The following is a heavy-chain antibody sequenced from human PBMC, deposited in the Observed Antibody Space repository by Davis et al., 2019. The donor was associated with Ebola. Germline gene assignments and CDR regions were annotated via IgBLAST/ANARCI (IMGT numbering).Heavy chain of an antibody. CDR3: ARDGSGNPYWYFDL. D-gene: IGHD4-23*01. V-gene: IGHV4-59*01. J-gene: IGHJ2*01. CDR1: GGSISSYY. CDR2: IYYSGST. Sequence: PSETLSLTCTVSGGSISSYYWSWIRQPPGKGLEWIGYIYYSGSTNYNPSLKSRVTISVDTSKNQFSLKLSSVTAADTAVYYCARDGSGNPYWYFDLWGRGTLVTVSS.